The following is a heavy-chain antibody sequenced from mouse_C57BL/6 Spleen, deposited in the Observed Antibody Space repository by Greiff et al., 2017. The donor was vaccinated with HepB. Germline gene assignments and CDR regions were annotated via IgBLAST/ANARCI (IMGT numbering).Heavy chain of an antibody. D-gene: IGHD1-1*01. CDR2: ISSGSSTI. CDR1: GFTFSDYG. Sequence: EVNVVESGGGLVKPGGSLKLSCAASGFTFSDYGMHWVRQAPEKGLEWVAYISSGSSTIYYADTVKGRFTISRDNAKNTLFLQMTSLRSEDTAMYYCARPTVVAPYYFDYWGQGTTLTVSS. V-gene: IGHV5-17*01. CDR3: ARPTVVAPYYFDY. J-gene: IGHJ2*01.